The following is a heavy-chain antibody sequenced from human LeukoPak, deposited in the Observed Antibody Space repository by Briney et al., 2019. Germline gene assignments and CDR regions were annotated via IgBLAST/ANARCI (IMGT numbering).Heavy chain of an antibody. CDR3: ARPGDFWSGYYWAY. J-gene: IGHJ4*02. CDR2: INHSGST. D-gene: IGHD3-3*01. CDR1: GGSFSGYY. Sequence: SETLSLTCAVYGGSFSGYYWSWIRQPPGKGLEWIGEINHSGSTTYNPSLKSRVTISADTSKNQFSLKLTSVTAADTAVYYCARPGDFWSGYYWAYWGQGTLVTVSS. V-gene: IGHV4-34*01.